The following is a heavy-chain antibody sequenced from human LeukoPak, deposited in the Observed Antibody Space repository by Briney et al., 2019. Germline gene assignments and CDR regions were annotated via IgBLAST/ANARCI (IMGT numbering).Heavy chain of an antibody. V-gene: IGHV1-2*02. CDR3: ARDGPAQIVDFDY. D-gene: IGHD3-22*01. CDR2: IYPYTGAT. J-gene: IGHJ4*02. CDR1: GYTFSGTGWY. Sequence: GDSVKVSCKASGYTFSGTGWYLYWLRQAPGQGLECMGWIYPYTGATHYAQKFQGGVAMTRDTSISTAYMELSRLRPDDTAVYYCARDGPAQIVDFDYWGQGTLVTVSS.